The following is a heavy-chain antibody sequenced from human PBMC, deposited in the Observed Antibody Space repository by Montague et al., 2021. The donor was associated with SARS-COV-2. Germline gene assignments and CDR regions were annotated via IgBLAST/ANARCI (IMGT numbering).Heavy chain of an antibody. Sequence: SETLSLTCSVSSGSIISSGYYWGWIRQPPGKELEWIGNIYYSGTTYYNPSLQSRGTISVDTSKNHLSLRLSSVTAADTAVYFCARGMIRGVTTPFDYWGQGSQVTVPS. CDR1: SGSIISSGYY. J-gene: IGHJ4*02. CDR2: IYYSGTT. CDR3: ARGMIRGVTTPFDY. D-gene: IGHD3-10*01. V-gene: IGHV4-39*02.